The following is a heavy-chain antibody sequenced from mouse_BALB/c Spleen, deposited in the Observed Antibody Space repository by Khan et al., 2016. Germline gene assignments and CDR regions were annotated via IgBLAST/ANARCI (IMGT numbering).Heavy chain of an antibody. D-gene: IGHD2-1*01. CDR1: GYTFSDYE. V-gene: IGHV1-15*01. CDR2: IDPETGGT. Sequence: QIQLVQSGAELVRPGASVTLSCKASGYTFSDYEMHWVKQTPVHGLEWIGAIDPETGGTAYNQKFKGQATLTAGRSYSTAYMELRSLTSEDSAFYYCTRKGIFYGNYDFDSWGQGTTLTVSS. CDR3: TRKGIFYGNYDFDS. J-gene: IGHJ2*01.